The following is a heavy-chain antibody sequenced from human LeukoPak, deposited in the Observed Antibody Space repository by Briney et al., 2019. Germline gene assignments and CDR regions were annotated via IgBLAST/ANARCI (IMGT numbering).Heavy chain of an antibody. V-gene: IGHV4-39*01. CDR1: GGSISSSSYY. D-gene: IGHD3-3*01. Sequence: SETLSLTCTVSGGSISSSSYYWGWIRQPPGKGLEWIGSIYYSGSTYYNPSLKSRVTISVDTSKNQFSLKLSSVTAADTAVYYCARGTIFGVVIARYNWFDPWGQGTLVTVSS. CDR2: IYYSGST. J-gene: IGHJ5*02. CDR3: ARGTIFGVVIARYNWFDP.